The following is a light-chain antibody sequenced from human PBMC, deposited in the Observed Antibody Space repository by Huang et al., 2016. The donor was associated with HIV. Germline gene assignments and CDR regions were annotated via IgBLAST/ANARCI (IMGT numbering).Light chain of an antibody. CDR3: KQFNHYPLT. V-gene: IGKV1D-13*01. J-gene: IGKJ4*01. Sequence: QLTQSPSSLSASVGDRVTITCRASQGISNTLAWYQQKPGKAPKLLIYDASSLQPGAQARFSGSGSGTDFTLTISCLQPEDCATYYCKQFNHYPLTFGGGTKVEIE. CDR1: QGISNT. CDR2: DAS.